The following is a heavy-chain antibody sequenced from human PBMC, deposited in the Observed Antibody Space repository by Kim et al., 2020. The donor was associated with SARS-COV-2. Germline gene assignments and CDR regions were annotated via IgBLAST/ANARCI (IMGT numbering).Heavy chain of an antibody. Sequence: SETLSLTCTVSGGSISSYYWSWIRQPPGKGLEWIGYIYYSGSTNYNPSLKSRVTISVDTSKNQFSLKLSSVTAADTAVYYCASTRYFDWLLYDDAFDIWGQGTMVTVSS. CDR3: ASTRYFDWLLYDDAFDI. CDR1: GGSISSYY. J-gene: IGHJ3*02. V-gene: IGHV4-59*01. CDR2: IYYSGST. D-gene: IGHD3-9*01.